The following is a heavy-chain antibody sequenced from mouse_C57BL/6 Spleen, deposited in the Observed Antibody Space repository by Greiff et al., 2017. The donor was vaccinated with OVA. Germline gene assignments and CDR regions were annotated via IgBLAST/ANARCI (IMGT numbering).Heavy chain of an antibody. D-gene: IGHD1-1*01. CDR1: GYTFTSYW. V-gene: IGHV1-64*01. CDR3: AREGVNYYENAMDY. Sequence: QVQLKQPGAELVKPGASVKLSCKASGYTFTSYWMHWVKQRPGQGLEWIGMIHPNSGSTNYNEKFKSKATLTVDKSSSTAYMQLSSLTSEDSAVYYCAREGVNYYENAMDYWGQGTSVTVSS. J-gene: IGHJ4*01. CDR2: IHPNSGST.